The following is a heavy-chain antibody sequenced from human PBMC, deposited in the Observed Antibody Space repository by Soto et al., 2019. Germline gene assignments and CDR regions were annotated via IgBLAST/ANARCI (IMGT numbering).Heavy chain of an antibody. V-gene: IGHV3-74*01. CDR3: VGGNRGYGNFDQ. CDR1: GFTLSAYW. D-gene: IGHD5-12*01. J-gene: IGHJ4*02. CDR2: IYSTT. Sequence: ELQLVESGGGLVQPGGSLRLSCSASGFTLSAYWMHWVRQAPGKGLVWVSRIYSTTNYAASVTGRFTVSRDNGVDTLYLQMNSLSAEYTAVYDCVGGNRGYGNFDQWGQGTLVTVSS.